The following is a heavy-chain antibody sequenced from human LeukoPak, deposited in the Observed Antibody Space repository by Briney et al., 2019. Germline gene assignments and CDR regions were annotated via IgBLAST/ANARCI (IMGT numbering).Heavy chain of an antibody. CDR2: IYYSGST. J-gene: IGHJ4*02. V-gene: IGHV4-59*08. Sequence: SETLSLTCAVYGGSFSGYYWSWIRQPPGKGLEWIGYIYYSGSTNYNPSLKSRVTISVDTSKNQFSLKLSSVTAADTAVYYCARHGYYYGSGSYYNAHFFDYWGQGTLVTVSS. CDR3: ARHGYYYGSGSYYNAHFFDY. CDR1: GGSFSGYY. D-gene: IGHD3-10*01.